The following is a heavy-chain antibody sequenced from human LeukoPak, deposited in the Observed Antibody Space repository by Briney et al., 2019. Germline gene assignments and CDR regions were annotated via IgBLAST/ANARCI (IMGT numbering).Heavy chain of an antibody. J-gene: IGHJ6*02. CDR1: GFTFSTYW. D-gene: IGHD1-26*01. V-gene: IGHV3-74*01. Sequence: GGSLRLSCAASGFTFSTYWMHWVRQAPGKGLVWVSRVNGDETITGYADSVKGRFAISRDNAKNTLYLQMNSLRAEDTAAYYCARGSGSYYHYYYPTDVWGQGTTVTVSS. CDR2: VNGDETIT. CDR3: ARGSGSYYHYYYPTDV.